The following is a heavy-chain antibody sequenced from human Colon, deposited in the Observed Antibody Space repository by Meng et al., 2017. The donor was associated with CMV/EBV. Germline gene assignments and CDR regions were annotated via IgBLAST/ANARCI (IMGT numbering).Heavy chain of an antibody. CDR1: GFTFSDYA. CDR2: LSGSGANT. D-gene: IGHD4-11*01. V-gene: IGHV3-23*01. Sequence: GESLKISCAASGFTFSDYAMSWIRQAPGKGLEWVSSLSGSGANTFYADSVKGRFTISRENSKNTLYLQMHSLRAEDTAIYYCVRRNSNYASYYFDYWGQGTLVTVSS. J-gene: IGHJ4*02. CDR3: VRRNSNYASYYFDY.